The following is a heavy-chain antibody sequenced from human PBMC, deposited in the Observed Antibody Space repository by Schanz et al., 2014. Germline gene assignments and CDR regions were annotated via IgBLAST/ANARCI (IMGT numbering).Heavy chain of an antibody. CDR2: ISGTGGDDT. V-gene: IGHV3-23*04. CDR3: ARVALPGYSSPRDAFDI. J-gene: IGHJ3*02. Sequence: EVQVVESGGGLVQPGGSLRLSCAASGFSFGTYAMSWVRQAPGKGLLWVSSISGTGGDDTFYADSVKGRFTISRDNSKNTLYLQMNGLRAEDTAVYYCARVALPGYSSPRDAFDIWGQGTMVTVSS. D-gene: IGHD5-18*01. CDR1: GFSFGTYA.